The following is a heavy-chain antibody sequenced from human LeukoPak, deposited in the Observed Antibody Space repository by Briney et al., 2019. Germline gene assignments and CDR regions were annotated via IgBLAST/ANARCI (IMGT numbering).Heavy chain of an antibody. Sequence: GGSLRLYCAASGFTLSSYTMYWVRQAPGRGLVWVARFTSDGNSMTYADFVKGRFTVSRDIAKNTLYLQMNSLRAEDTAVYYCARAQVGTPTDCWGQGTLVTVSS. V-gene: IGHV3-74*01. CDR3: ARAQVGTPTDC. J-gene: IGHJ4*02. D-gene: IGHD1-26*01. CDR2: FTSDGNSM. CDR1: GFTLSSYT.